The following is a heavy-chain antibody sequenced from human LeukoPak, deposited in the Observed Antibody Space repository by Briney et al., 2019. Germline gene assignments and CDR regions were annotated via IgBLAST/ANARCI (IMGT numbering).Heavy chain of an antibody. CDR3: ATPLLPWPGGPLHWTSYYMDV. V-gene: IGHV3-21*01. CDR1: GFTFSSYS. J-gene: IGHJ6*03. Sequence: PGGSLRLSCAAAGFTFSSYSMNWVRQAPGKGLEWVSSISSSTSYIYYADSLKGRFTVSRDNAKNSLYLQMNSLRAEDTAVYYCATPLLPWPGGPLHWTSYYMDVWGKGTTVTVSS. CDR2: ISSSTSYI. D-gene: IGHD1-1*01.